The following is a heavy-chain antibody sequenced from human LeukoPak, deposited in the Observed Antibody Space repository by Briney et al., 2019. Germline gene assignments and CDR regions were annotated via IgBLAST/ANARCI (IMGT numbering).Heavy chain of an antibody. V-gene: IGHV3-21*01. J-gene: IGHJ5*02. CDR1: GFTFSSYA. Sequence: GGSLRLSCAASGFTFSSYAMSWVRQAPGKGLEWVSSISSSSSYIYYADSVKGRFTISRDNAKNSLYLQMNSLRAEDTAVYYCARRGTMSDWFDPWGQGTLVTVSS. CDR2: ISSSSSYI. D-gene: IGHD3-22*01. CDR3: ARRGTMSDWFDP.